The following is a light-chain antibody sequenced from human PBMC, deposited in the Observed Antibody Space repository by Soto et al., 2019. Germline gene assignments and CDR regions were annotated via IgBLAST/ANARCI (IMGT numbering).Light chain of an antibody. CDR2: DAS. V-gene: IGKV3D-11*01. CDR3: QQRSHLP. CDR1: QGVSTY. J-gene: IGKJ3*01. Sequence: EIVLTQSPATLSLSPGERATLSCRASQGVSTYLAWSQQKPGQAPRLLIYDASDRATGIPARFSGCGPGTDFSLTISSLEPEDFAPYYCQQRSHLPFGPGTKVDIK.